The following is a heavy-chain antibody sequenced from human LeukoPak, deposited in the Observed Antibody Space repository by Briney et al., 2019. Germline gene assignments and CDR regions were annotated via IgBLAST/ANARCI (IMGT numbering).Heavy chain of an antibody. J-gene: IGHJ4*02. Sequence: GGSLRLSCAASGFTFSSYAMTWVRQAPGKGLEWVSSIRGSGSNTFYAASVKGRFTISRDNSKHTLYLQMNSLRAEATAVYYCAKYDSKWYEDFWGQGSLVTVSS. D-gene: IGHD6-13*01. CDR1: GFTFSSYA. CDR3: AKYDSKWYEDF. V-gene: IGHV3-23*01. CDR2: IRGSGSNT.